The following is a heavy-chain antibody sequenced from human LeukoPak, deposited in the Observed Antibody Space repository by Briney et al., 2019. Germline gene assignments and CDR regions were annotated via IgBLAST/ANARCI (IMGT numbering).Heavy chain of an antibody. J-gene: IGHJ4*02. V-gene: IGHV4-59*01. Sequence: SETLSLTCTVSGGSISSYYWSWIRQPPGKGLEWIGYIYYSGSTNYNPSLKSRVTISVDTSKNQFSLKLSSVTAADTAVYYCARVLYYYDSSGYLYYFDYWGQGTLVTVSS. CDR3: ARVLYYYDSSGYLYYFDY. CDR1: GGSISSYY. CDR2: IYYSGST. D-gene: IGHD3-22*01.